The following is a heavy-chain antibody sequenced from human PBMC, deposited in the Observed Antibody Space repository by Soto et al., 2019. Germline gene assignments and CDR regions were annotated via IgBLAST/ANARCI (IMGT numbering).Heavy chain of an antibody. CDR2: ISAYNGNT. CDR1: GYTFTSYG. CDR3: ARDSNWNIQPYYSYMDV. Sequence: ASVKVSCKASGYTFTSYGISWVRQAPGQGLEWMGWISAYNGNTNYAQKLQGRVTMTTDTSTSTAYMELRSLRSDDTAVYYCARDSNWNIQPYYSYMDVWGKGTTVTVSS. D-gene: IGHD1-1*01. J-gene: IGHJ6*03. V-gene: IGHV1-18*01.